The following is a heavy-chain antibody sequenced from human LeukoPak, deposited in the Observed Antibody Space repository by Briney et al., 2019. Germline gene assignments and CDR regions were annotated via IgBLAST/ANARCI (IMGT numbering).Heavy chain of an antibody. CDR2: IKQDGSEK. D-gene: IGHD5-18*01. CDR3: ARVHHNTAMVDIDY. V-gene: IGHV3-7*02. Sequence: GGSLRLSCAASGFTFSSYWMSWVRQAPGKGLEWVANIKQDGSEKYYVDSVKGRFTISRDNAKNSLYLQMNSLRVEDTAVYYCARVHHNTAMVDIDYWGQGTLVTVSS. CDR1: GFTFSSYW. J-gene: IGHJ4*02.